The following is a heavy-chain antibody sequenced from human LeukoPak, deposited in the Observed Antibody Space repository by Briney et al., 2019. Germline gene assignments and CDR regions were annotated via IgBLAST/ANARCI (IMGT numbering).Heavy chain of an antibody. CDR2: IYYSGST. J-gene: IGHJ4*02. CDR3: YGSGSYYNY. Sequence: SETLSLTCTVSGGSISSYYWSWIRQPPGKGLEWIGCIYYSGSTNYNPSLKSRVTISVDTSKNQFSLKLSSVTAADTAVYYCYGSGSYYNYWGQGTLVTVSS. D-gene: IGHD3-10*01. CDR1: GGSISSYY. V-gene: IGHV4-59*08.